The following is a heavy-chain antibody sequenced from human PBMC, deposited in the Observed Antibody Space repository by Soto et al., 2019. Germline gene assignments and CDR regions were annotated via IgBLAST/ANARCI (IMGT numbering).Heavy chain of an antibody. V-gene: IGHV1-69*01. D-gene: IGHD3-16*01. Sequence: QVQLVQSGAEVKQPGSSVKVSCKASGGTFSTYAFSWVRQAPGQGLEWMGGIVPMFGTPTYAQKFQDRVTITADESTKTVYMDLSSLTFDDTGVYYCAPFGDRLLRERWGQGTLVTVSS. J-gene: IGHJ4*02. CDR3: APFGDRLLRER. CDR2: IVPMFGTP. CDR1: GGTFSTYA.